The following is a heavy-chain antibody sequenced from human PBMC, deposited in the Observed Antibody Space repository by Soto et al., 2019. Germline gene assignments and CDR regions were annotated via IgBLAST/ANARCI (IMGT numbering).Heavy chain of an antibody. J-gene: IGHJ4*02. CDR1: GFTFSSYA. CDR3: ARGTTHYDFWSGYSY. CDR2: ISYDGSNK. D-gene: IGHD3-3*01. Sequence: QVQLVESGGCVVQPGRSLRLSCAASGFTFSSYAMHWVRQAPGKGLEWVAVISYDGSNKYYADSVKGRFTISRDNSKNTLYLQMNSLRAEDTAVYYCARGTTHYDFWSGYSYWGQGTLVTVSS. V-gene: IGHV3-30-3*01.